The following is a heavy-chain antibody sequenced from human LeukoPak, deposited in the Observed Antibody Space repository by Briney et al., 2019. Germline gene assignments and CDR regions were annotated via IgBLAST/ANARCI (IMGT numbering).Heavy chain of an antibody. J-gene: IGHJ4*02. D-gene: IGHD2-8*01. CDR2: IYSDDGGT. CDR1: GFTVSGSY. V-gene: IGHV3-53*01. Sequence: PGGSLRLSCAASGFTVSGSYMSWVRQAPGKRLECVSVIYSDDGGTYYADSVKGRFTISRDISKNTVYLQMNNLRAEDTAVYYCAKDQRHERCIGVCSSGIDYWGQGTLVTASS. CDR3: AKDQRHERCIGVCSSGIDY.